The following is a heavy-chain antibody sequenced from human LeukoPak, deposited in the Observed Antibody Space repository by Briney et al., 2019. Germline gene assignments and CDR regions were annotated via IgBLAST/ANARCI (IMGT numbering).Heavy chain of an antibody. D-gene: IGHD2-2*01. Sequence: TGGSLRLSCAASGFTFSSYGMHWVRQAPGKGLKWVAFIRYDGSNKYYADSVKGRFTISRDNSKNTLYLQMNSLRAEDTAVYYCAKARIGQLLLFDYWGQGTLVTVSS. V-gene: IGHV3-30*02. CDR2: IRYDGSNK. CDR3: AKARIGQLLLFDY. J-gene: IGHJ4*02. CDR1: GFTFSSYG.